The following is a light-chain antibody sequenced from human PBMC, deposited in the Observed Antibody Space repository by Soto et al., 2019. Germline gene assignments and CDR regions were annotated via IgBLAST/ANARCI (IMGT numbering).Light chain of an antibody. CDR1: QSISTW. Sequence: DIPMTQSPSTLSASVGDRVTITCRASQSISTWLAWYQQKPGKAPKVLIYGASSLESGVPSRFSGSGSGTEFTLTISSLQPVDFATYYCQQYKNYLTFGPGTKVDIK. V-gene: IGKV1-5*01. J-gene: IGKJ3*01. CDR3: QQYKNYLT. CDR2: GAS.